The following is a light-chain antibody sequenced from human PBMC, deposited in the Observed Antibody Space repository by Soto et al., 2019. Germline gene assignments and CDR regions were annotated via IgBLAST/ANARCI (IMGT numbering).Light chain of an antibody. Sequence: DIQMTQSPSSLSASVGDRVTITCRASQSISSYLNWYQQKRGKAPKLLIYAASSLQSGVPSRFSGSGSGTDFTLTISSLQPKDFATYYCQQGYPPYAFGPGTKLESK. V-gene: IGKV1-39*01. CDR2: AAS. CDR3: QQGYPPYA. CDR1: QSISSY. J-gene: IGKJ3*01.